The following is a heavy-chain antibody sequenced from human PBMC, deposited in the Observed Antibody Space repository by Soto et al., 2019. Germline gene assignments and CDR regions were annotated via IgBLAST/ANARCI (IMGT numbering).Heavy chain of an antibody. CDR1: GGTFSSYA. Sequence: QVQLVQSGAEVKKPGSSVKVSCKASGGTFSSYAISWVRQAPGQGLEWMGGIIPIFGTANYAQKFQGRVTITADEATRTAYMVLSSLRTEDTAVYYCARGGRIMIFGVVITSGSNYYYYYGMDVWGQGTTVTVSS. CDR2: IIPIFGTA. V-gene: IGHV1-69*01. D-gene: IGHD3-3*01. J-gene: IGHJ6*02. CDR3: ARGGRIMIFGVVITSGSNYYYYYGMDV.